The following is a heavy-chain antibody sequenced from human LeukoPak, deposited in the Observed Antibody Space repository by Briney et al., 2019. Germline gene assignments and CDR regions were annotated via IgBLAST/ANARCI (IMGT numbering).Heavy chain of an antibody. Sequence: PGGSLRLSCAASGFTFSSYSMNWVRQAPGKGLEWVSYISSSSSTIYYADSVKGRFTISRDNAKNSLYLQMNGLRAEDTAVYYCAREVNYYYYMDVWGKGTTVTVSS. CDR2: ISSSSSTI. D-gene: IGHD4-11*01. CDR1: GFTFSSYS. J-gene: IGHJ6*03. V-gene: IGHV3-48*04. CDR3: AREVNYYYYMDV.